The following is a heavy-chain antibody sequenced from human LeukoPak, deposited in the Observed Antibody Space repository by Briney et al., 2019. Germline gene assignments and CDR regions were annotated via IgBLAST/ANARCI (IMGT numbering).Heavy chain of an antibody. CDR2: IRYDGSNK. Sequence: GGSLRLSCAASGFTFSSYGMHWVRQAPGKGLEWVAFIRYDGSNKYYADSVKGRFTISRDNSKNTLYLHVNSLRPEDTAVYYCARDLTHRRNYDNSGYQIVPAFWGQGTLVTVSS. J-gene: IGHJ4*02. CDR3: ARDLTHRRNYDNSGYQIVPAF. CDR1: GFTFSSYG. D-gene: IGHD3-22*01. V-gene: IGHV3-30*02.